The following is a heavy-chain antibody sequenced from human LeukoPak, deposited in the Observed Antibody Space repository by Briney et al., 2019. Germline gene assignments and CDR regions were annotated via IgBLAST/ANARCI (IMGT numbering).Heavy chain of an antibody. CDR3: ARSKTGSYARPFDY. V-gene: IGHV3-66*01. D-gene: IGHD1-26*01. CDR1: GVSVSSDY. Sequence: GGSLGLSCAASGVSVSSDYMSWVRQAPGKGLECVSLLYSGGSSHYTGSVRGRFTISRDKSKNMVFLQMNSLRAEDTAVYFCARSKTGSYARPFDYWGQGTLVTVSS. J-gene: IGHJ4*02. CDR2: LYSGGSS.